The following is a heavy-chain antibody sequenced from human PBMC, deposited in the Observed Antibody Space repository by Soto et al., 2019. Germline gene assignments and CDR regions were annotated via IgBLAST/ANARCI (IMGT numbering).Heavy chain of an antibody. CDR3: ARGEVVAATPSAFDI. J-gene: IGHJ3*02. Sequence: ASVKVSCKASGYTFTSYYMHWVRQAPGQGLEWMGIINPSGGSTSYAQKFQGRVTMTRDTSTSTVYMELSSLRSEDTAVYYCARGEVVAATPSAFDIWGQGTMVTVSS. V-gene: IGHV1-46*01. D-gene: IGHD2-15*01. CDR1: GYTFTSYY. CDR2: INPSGGST.